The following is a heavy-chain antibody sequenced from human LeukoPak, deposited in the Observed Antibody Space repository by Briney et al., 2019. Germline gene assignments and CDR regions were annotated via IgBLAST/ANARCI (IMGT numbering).Heavy chain of an antibody. CDR1: GFTFSSYS. CDR2: ISSSSSTI. CDR3: AKDKRFCTSTSCPIYFDY. J-gene: IGHJ4*02. V-gene: IGHV3-48*01. Sequence: PGGSLRLSCAASGFTFSSYSMNWVRQAPGKGLEWVSYISSSSSTIYYADSVKGRFTISRDNAKNSLYLQMNSLRAEDTAVYYCAKDKRFCTSTSCPIYFDYWGQGALVTVSS. D-gene: IGHD2-2*01.